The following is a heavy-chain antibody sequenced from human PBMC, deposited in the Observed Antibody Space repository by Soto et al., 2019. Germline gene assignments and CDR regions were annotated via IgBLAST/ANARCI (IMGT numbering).Heavy chain of an antibody. D-gene: IGHD3-22*01. Sequence: SETLSLTCTVSGGSISSYYWSWIRQPPGKGLEWSGYIYYSGSTNYNPSLKSRVTISVDTSKNQFSLKLSSVTAADTAVYYCARRGLTYYYDSSGDISGDYYGMDVWGQGTTVTVSS. CDR1: GGSISSYY. CDR2: IYYSGST. V-gene: IGHV4-59*01. CDR3: ARRGLTYYYDSSGDISGDYYGMDV. J-gene: IGHJ6*02.